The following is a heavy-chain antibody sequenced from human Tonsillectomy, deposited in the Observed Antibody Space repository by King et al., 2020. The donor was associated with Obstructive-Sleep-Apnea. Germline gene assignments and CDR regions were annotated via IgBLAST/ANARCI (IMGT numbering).Heavy chain of an antibody. CDR1: GFTFTSYW. D-gene: IGHD7-27*01. CDR3: ARANWGFWYFDL. CDR2: INSDEIST. V-gene: IGHV3-74*01. J-gene: IGHJ2*01. Sequence: EVQLVESGGGLVQPGGSLRLSCAASGFTFTSYWMHWVRQAPGKGLVWISRINSDEISTSYADSVKGRFTISRDNAKNTLYLQMNSLRAEDTAVYYCARANWGFWYFDLWGRGTLVTVSS.